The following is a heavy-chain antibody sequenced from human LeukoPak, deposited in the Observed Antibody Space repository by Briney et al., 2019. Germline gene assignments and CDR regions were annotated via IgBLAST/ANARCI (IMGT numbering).Heavy chain of an antibody. V-gene: IGHV4-59*01. CDR2: ISYSGST. D-gene: IGHD3-16*01. CDR3: ARALLRPWFDP. Sequence: SETLSLTCTVSGGSISNYYWSWIRQPPGKGLEWIGYISYSGSTNYNPSLKSRVTISVDTSKNQFSLRLRSVATADTAVYYCARALLRPWFDPWGQGTLVTVSS. CDR1: GGSISNYY. J-gene: IGHJ5*02.